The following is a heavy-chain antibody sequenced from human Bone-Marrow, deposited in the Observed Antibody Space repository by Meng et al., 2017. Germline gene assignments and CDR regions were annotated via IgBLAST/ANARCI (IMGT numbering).Heavy chain of an antibody. Sequence: SVKVSCKASGGTFSSYAISWVRQAPGQGLEWMGGIIPIFGTANYAQKFQGRVTITTDESTSTAYMELSSLGSEDTAVYYCARAVHLGGGNSSVYWGQGTLVTVSS. CDR1: GGTFSSYA. CDR2: IIPIFGTA. V-gene: IGHV1-69*05. D-gene: IGHD4-23*01. J-gene: IGHJ4*02. CDR3: ARAVHLGGGNSSVY.